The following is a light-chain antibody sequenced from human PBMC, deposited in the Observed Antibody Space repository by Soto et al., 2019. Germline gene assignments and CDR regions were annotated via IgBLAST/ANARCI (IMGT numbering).Light chain of an antibody. CDR1: SSDIGTYNF. CDR3: YSPAGGLMWV. Sequence: HSALTQPASVSGSPGQSIAISCTGSSSDIGTYNFVSWYQQHPGQAPKLMIYESSKRPSGISSRFSGSRSGNTASLTISGLQADDEADYYCYSPAGGLMWVFGGGTKLTVL. V-gene: IGLV2-23*01. CDR2: ESS. J-gene: IGLJ3*02.